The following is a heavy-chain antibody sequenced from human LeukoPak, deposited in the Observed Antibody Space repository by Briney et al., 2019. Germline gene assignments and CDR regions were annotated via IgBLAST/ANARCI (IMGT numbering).Heavy chain of an antibody. J-gene: IGHJ4*02. CDR3: ARASYCSGGSCYSDY. V-gene: IGHV1-69*11. CDR1: GGTISTHA. CDR2: IIPILSQT. Sequence: SVKVSCKSSGGTISTHAINWVRQAPGQGLEWMGRIIPILSQTNYALKFRGRFTMTADESTNTAYMELRSLKSDDTAVYYCARASYCSGGSCYSDYWGQGTLVTVSS. D-gene: IGHD2-15*01.